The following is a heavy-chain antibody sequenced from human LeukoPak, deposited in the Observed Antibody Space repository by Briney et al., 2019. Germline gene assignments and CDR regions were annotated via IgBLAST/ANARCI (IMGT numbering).Heavy chain of an antibody. J-gene: IGHJ4*02. CDR3: AGGGDGYIYALDY. CDR1: GGSFSGYY. V-gene: IGHV4-34*01. Sequence: SETLPLTCAVYGGSFSGYYWSWIRQPPGKGLEWIGEINHSGSTNYNPSLKSRVTISVDTSKNQFSLKLSSVTAADTAVYYCAGGGDGYIYALDYWGQGTLVTVSS. CDR2: INHSGST. D-gene: IGHD5-24*01.